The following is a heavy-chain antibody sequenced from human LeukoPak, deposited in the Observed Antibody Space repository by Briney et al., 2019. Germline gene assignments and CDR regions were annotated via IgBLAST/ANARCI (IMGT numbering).Heavy chain of an antibody. V-gene: IGHV1-18*01. CDR3: ARDNSVRDEAWWFNP. CDR2: ISAYNGNT. J-gene: IGHJ5*02. Sequence: PLASVKVSCKASGYTFTSYGISCVRQAPGQGLEWMGWISAYNGNTNYAQKLQGRVTMTTDTSKSTAYMELRSLRSDDTAVYYCARDNSVRDEAWWFNPWGQGTLVTVSS. CDR1: GYTFTSYG. D-gene: IGHD5-24*01.